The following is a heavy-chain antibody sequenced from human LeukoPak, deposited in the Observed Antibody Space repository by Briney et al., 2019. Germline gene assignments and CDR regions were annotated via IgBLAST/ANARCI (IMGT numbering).Heavy chain of an antibody. J-gene: IGHJ4*02. D-gene: IGHD1-1*01. CDR2: IYYSGST. Sequence: PSETLSLTCTVSGGSISSSSYYWGWIRQPPGKGLEWIGSIYYSGSTYYNPSLKSRVTISVDTSKNQFSLNLSSVTAADTAVYYCARTSGGTRPGYWGQATLVTVPS. V-gene: IGHV4-39*07. CDR1: GGSISSSSYY. CDR3: ARTSGGTRPGY.